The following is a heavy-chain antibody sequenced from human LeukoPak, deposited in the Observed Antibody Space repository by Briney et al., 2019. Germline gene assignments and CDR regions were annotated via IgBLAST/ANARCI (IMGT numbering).Heavy chain of an antibody. V-gene: IGHV3-74*01. CDR2: IKSDGSST. J-gene: IGHJ6*03. CDR3: AREGSRGARERYYYYMDV. CDR1: GFSFSGYW. D-gene: IGHD3-10*01. Sequence: GGSLRLSCTTSGFSFSGYWMHWVRQAPGKGLVWVSRIKSDGSSTTYADSVKGRFTISRDNSKNTLYLQMNSLRPEDTAVYYCAREGSRGARERYYYYMDVWGKGTTVTVSS.